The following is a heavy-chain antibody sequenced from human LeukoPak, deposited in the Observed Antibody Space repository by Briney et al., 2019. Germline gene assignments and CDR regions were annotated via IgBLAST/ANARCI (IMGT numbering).Heavy chain of an antibody. CDR2: IYPGDSDT. CDR1: GYFFTSYW. Sequence: GESLKISCKGSGYFFTSYWIGWVRQMPGKGLEWMGIIYPGDSDTRYSPSFQGQVTMSADKSISTAYLQWSSLKASDTAMYYCAGSYGSGSYGGAFDIWGQGTMVTVSS. CDR3: AGSYGSGSYGGAFDI. J-gene: IGHJ3*02. D-gene: IGHD3-10*01. V-gene: IGHV5-51*01.